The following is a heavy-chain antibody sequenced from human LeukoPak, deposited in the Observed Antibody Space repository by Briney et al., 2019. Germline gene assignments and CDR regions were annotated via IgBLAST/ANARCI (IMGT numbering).Heavy chain of an antibody. D-gene: IGHD2-2*01. CDR3: ARGLVVPAAMGEFDY. CDR1: GYTFTTSG. V-gene: IGHV1-18*01. Sequence: ASVKVSCKASGYTFTTSGINWVRQAPGQGLEWMGCINVYNGNTNYAQKFQGRITMTRDTSTSTAHMELRSLKSDDTAVYYCARGLVVPAAMGEFDYWGQGTLIAVSS. CDR2: INVYNGNT. J-gene: IGHJ4*02.